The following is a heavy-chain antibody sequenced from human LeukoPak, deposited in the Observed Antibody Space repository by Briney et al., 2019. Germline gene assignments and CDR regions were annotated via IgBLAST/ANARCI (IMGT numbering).Heavy chain of an antibody. J-gene: IGHJ5*02. V-gene: IGHV4-59*01. CDR2: IYYSGST. CDR3: ARGIIVGATWGENDNWFDP. D-gene: IGHD1-26*01. Sequence: SETLSLTCTVSGGSISSYYWSWIRQPPGKGLEWIGYIYYSGSTNYNPSLKSRVTISVDTSKNQFSLKLSSVTAADTAVYYCARGIIVGATWGENDNWFDPWGQGTLVTVSS. CDR1: GGSISSYY.